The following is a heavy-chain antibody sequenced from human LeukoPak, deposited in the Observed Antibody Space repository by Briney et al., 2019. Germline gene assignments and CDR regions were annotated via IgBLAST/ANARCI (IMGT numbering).Heavy chain of an antibody. Sequence: SETLSLTCTVSGSISGYYWSWTRQPPGKGLEWIGYIYTSGSTNYNPSLESRVTISVDTSKNQFSLDLSSVTAADTAVYYCARQRCTSASCLTKNAFDIWGQGTMVTVSS. V-gene: IGHV4-4*09. D-gene: IGHD2-2*01. CDR3: ARQRCTSASCLTKNAFDI. CDR1: GSISGYY. CDR2: IYTSGST. J-gene: IGHJ3*02.